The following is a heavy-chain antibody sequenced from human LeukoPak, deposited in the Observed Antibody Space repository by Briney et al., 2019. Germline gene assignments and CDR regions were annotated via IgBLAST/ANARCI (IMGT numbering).Heavy chain of an antibody. V-gene: IGHV3-21*01. Sequence: GGSLRLSCAASGFTFSSYSMNWVRQAPGKGLEWVSSISSSSSYIYYADSVKGRFTISRDNAKNSLCLQMNSLRAEDTAVYYCARGLDFWSGYSQNAEYFQHWGQGTLVTVSS. D-gene: IGHD3-3*01. CDR1: GFTFSSYS. CDR2: ISSSSSYI. J-gene: IGHJ1*01. CDR3: ARGLDFWSGYSQNAEYFQH.